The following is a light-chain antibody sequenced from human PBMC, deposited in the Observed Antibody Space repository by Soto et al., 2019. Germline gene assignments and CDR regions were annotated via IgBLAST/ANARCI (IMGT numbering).Light chain of an antibody. CDR2: LGS. CDR3: MQTLQTPWT. CDR1: QSLLHSNGYNY. V-gene: IGKV2-28*01. Sequence: DIVMTQSPLSLPVTPGEPASISCRSSQSLLHSNGYNYLDWYLQKPRQSPQLLIYLGSNRSSGVPDRFSGSGSGTDFTLKISRVEAEDVGLYYCMQTLQTPWTFGQGTKVEIK. J-gene: IGKJ1*01.